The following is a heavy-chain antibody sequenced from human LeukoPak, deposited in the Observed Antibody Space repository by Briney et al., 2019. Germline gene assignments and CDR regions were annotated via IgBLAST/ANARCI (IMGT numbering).Heavy chain of an antibody. CDR2: ISWNSGSR. J-gene: IGHJ3*02. Sequence: GGSLRLPCAASGFTFDDYAMHWVRQAPGKGLEWVSGISWNSGSRVYADSMKGRFTISRDNAKNSLYLQMNSLTPEDTAFYYCTKASSSWYYPAFDIWGQGTMVTVSS. CDR1: GFTFDDYA. V-gene: IGHV3-9*01. CDR3: TKASSSWYYPAFDI. D-gene: IGHD6-13*01.